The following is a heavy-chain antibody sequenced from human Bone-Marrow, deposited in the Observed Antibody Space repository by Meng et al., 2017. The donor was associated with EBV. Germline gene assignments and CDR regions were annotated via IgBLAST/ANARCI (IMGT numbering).Heavy chain of an antibody. CDR2: LIPMSGAP. V-gene: IGHV1-69*01. CDR1: GGTFSSDA. Sequence: QVQLVDPGAEVKKPGSSVKVSCKTSGGTFSSDAISWVRQAPGQGLVWLGGLIPMSGAPYYAQNFQGRVTITADESTSTHYMELSNLRSEDTAMYYCASESGRGFTPDYWGQGTLVTVSS. CDR3: ASESGRGFTPDY. J-gene: IGHJ4*02. D-gene: IGHD3-10*01.